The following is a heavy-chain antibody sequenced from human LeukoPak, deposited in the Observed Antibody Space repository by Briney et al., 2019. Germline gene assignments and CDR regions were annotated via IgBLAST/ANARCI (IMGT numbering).Heavy chain of an antibody. CDR1: GFTSSNYW. D-gene: IGHD2-2*01. Sequence: PGGSLRLSCAGSGFTSSNYWMSWVRQAPGKGLEWVANINQDGTEKDYVDSVKGRFTISRDNAKNSLYLQMNSLRAEDTAVYYCASLCSSTICYCYWGQGALVTVSS. V-gene: IGHV3-7*01. J-gene: IGHJ4*02. CDR2: INQDGTEK. CDR3: ASLCSSTICYCY.